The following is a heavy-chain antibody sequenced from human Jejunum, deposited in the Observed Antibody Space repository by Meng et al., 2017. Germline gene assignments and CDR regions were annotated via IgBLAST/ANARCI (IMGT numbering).Heavy chain of an antibody. Sequence: ESLRLSCAASGFTFSNAWMSWVRQAPGKGLEWVGRIKRNPDGGTTEYAAPVKGRFTISRDDSKTTLYLQMNSLKTEDTAVYFCTTLAIVASASLDYWGQGALVTVSS. V-gene: IGHV3-15*01. CDR1: GFTFSNAW. CDR3: TTLAIVASASLDY. J-gene: IGHJ4*02. D-gene: IGHD2-15*01. CDR2: IKRNPDGGTT.